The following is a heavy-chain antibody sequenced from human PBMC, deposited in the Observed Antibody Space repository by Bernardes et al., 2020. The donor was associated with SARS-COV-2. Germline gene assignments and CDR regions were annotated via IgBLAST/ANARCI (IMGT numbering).Heavy chain of an antibody. V-gene: IGHV1-3*01. CDR3: AKTISPHLPPWYGMDA. CDR1: GYMFSNYN. Sequence: ASVKVSCKASGYMFSNYNMHWVRQAPGQRLEWMGWIYGGNGNTKYSENFQDRVTITRDTSASTAYMELNSLRADDTAVYYCAKTISPHLPPWYGMDAWGQGTTVTVSS. J-gene: IGHJ6*02. CDR2: IYGGNGNT.